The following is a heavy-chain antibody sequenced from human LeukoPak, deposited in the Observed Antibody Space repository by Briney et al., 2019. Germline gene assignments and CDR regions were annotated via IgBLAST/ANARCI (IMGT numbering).Heavy chain of an antibody. CDR1: GFTFSTYG. CDR3: AKGQGAGVLGFLEWLSLDS. Sequence: GRSLRLSCAASGFTFSTYGMHWVRQAPGKGLEWVAVISSDGSNKYYADSVKTRFTIYRDNSKNTLYLQMNSLRAEDTAVYYCAKGQGAGVLGFLEWLSLDSWGQGTLVTVS. V-gene: IGHV3-30*18. CDR2: ISSDGSNK. J-gene: IGHJ4*02. D-gene: IGHD3-3*01.